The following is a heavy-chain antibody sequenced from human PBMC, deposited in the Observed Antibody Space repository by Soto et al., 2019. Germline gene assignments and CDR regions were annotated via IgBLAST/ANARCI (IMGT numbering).Heavy chain of an antibody. CDR1: GFTFSSYA. Sequence: GGSLRLSCAASGFTFSSYAMSWVRQAPGKGLEWVSAISGSGGSTYYADSVKGRFTISRDNSKNTLYLQMNSLRAEDTAVYYCAKDGDCTNGVCQVYYYYGMDVWGQGTTVTVSS. CDR2: ISGSGGST. CDR3: AKDGDCTNGVCQVYYYYGMDV. V-gene: IGHV3-23*01. D-gene: IGHD2-8*01. J-gene: IGHJ6*02.